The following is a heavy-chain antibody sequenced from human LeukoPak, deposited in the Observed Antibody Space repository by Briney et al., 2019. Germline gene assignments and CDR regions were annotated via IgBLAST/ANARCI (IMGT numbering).Heavy chain of an antibody. CDR1: EGTFSTYG. CDR2: IIPIFGSA. Sequence: SVKVSCKASEGTFSTYGISWVRQAPGQGLEWMGGIIPIFGSANYAQKFQGRVTITADESTSTAYMELSSLRSEDTAVYYCARPIVGTSIGPETYYFDYWGQGTLVTVSS. CDR3: ARPIVGTSIGPETYYFDY. J-gene: IGHJ4*02. V-gene: IGHV1-69*13. D-gene: IGHD1-26*01.